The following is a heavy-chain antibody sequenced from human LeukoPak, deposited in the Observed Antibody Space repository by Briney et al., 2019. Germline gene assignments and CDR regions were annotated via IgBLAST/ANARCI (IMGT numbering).Heavy chain of an antibody. Sequence: GGSLRLSCAASKFTFSTYAMGWVRQAPGKGLEWVSTISGGGDTYYADSVKGRFTISRDNSKNTLYLQMNSLRAEDTAVYYCARDPSSWYYFDYWGQGTLVTVSS. CDR2: ISGGGDT. J-gene: IGHJ4*02. CDR1: KFTFSTYA. CDR3: ARDPSSWYYFDY. V-gene: IGHV3-23*01. D-gene: IGHD6-13*01.